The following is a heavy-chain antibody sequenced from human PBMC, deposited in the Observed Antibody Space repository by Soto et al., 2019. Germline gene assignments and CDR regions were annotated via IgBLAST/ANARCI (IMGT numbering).Heavy chain of an antibody. CDR2: ISSSSSTM. CDR3: ARDSTDADSGSYSGDY. D-gene: IGHD1-26*01. V-gene: IGHV3-48*02. Sequence: GGSLRLSCAASGFTFSSYSMNWVRQAPGKGLEWVSYISSSSSTMYYADSVKGRFTISRDNAKNSLFLHMNSLRDEDTAVYYCARDSTDADSGSYSGDYWGQGTLVTVSS. J-gene: IGHJ4*02. CDR1: GFTFSSYS.